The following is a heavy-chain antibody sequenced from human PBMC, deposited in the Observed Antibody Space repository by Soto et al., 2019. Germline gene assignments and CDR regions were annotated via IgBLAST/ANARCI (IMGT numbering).Heavy chain of an antibody. D-gene: IGHD6-13*01. Sequence: QVQLVESGGGVVQPGRSLRLSCAASGFTFSSYGMHRVRQAPGKGLEWVAVIWYDGSNKYYADSVKGRFTISRDNSKNRLYLQMNSLRAEDTAVYYCARDRAAAGDYWGQGTLVTVS. V-gene: IGHV3-33*01. CDR3: ARDRAAAGDY. CDR2: IWYDGSNK. J-gene: IGHJ4*02. CDR1: GFTFSSYG.